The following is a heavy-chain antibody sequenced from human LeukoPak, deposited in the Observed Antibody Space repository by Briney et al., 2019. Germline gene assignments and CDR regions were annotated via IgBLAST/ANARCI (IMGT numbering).Heavy chain of an antibody. J-gene: IGHJ6*04. CDR1: GGTFSSYA. Sequence: SVKVSCKASGGTFSSYAISWVRQAPGQGLEWMGGSIPIFGTANYAQKFQGRVTITADKSTSTAYMELSSLRSEDTAVYYCARDQEWFGELSDYYYGMDVWGKGTTVTVSS. V-gene: IGHV1-69*06. CDR3: ARDQEWFGELSDYYYGMDV. D-gene: IGHD3-10*01. CDR2: SIPIFGTA.